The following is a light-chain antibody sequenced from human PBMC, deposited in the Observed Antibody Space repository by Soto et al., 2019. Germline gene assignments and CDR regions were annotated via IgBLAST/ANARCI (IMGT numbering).Light chain of an antibody. CDR3: CSYVGSYSYV. J-gene: IGLJ1*01. CDR1: SSDVGGYNS. V-gene: IGLV2-11*01. CDR2: DVI. Sequence: QSALTQPASVSGPPGQSVTVSCIGTSSDVGGYNSVSWYQEHPGKAPKLMIYDVIKRPSGVPDRFSGSKSGNTASLTISGLLAEDEADYYCCSYVGSYSYVFGTGTKVTVL.